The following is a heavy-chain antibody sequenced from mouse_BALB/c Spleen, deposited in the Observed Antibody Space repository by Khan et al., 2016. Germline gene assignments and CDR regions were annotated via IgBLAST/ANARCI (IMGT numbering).Heavy chain of an antibody. CDR3: AEGLRRGNYFDS. J-gene: IGHJ2*01. V-gene: IGHV1-15*01. CDR1: GYTFTDYE. CDR2: IHPGGGGS. D-gene: IGHD2-4*01. Sequence: QVQLQQSGAELVRPGASVKLSCKALGYTFTDYEMHWVKQTPVHGLEWIGAIHPGGGGSAYNQKFKVRATLTADKSSSTAYMELSSLTSEDSSNSYCAEGLRRGNYFDSWGQGTTLTVSS.